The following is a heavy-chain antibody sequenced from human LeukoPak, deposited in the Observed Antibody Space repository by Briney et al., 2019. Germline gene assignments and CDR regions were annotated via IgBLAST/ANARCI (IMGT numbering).Heavy chain of an antibody. D-gene: IGHD3-22*01. CDR1: EDSFTNYW. CDR2: IYPGDSDT. J-gene: IGHJ3*02. V-gene: IGHV5-51*01. Sequence: GESLKISCKGSEDSFTNYWIGWVRQMPGKGLECMGIIYPGDSDTRYSPSFQGQVTISADKSISTAYLQWSSLKASDTAMYYCARRGIYYGSSGFPLDAFDIWGQGTMVTVSS. CDR3: ARRGIYYGSSGFPLDAFDI.